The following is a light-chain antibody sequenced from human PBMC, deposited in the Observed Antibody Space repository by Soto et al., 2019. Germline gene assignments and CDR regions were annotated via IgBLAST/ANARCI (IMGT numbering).Light chain of an antibody. J-gene: IGLJ2*01. CDR2: GHS. V-gene: IGLV1-40*01. Sequence: QSVLTQPPSVSGAPGQRVTISCTGSSSNIGAGYDVHWYQQLPGTAPKLLIYGHSNRPSGVPDRFSGSKSGTSASLAITGLQAEDEADYYCQSYDSSLSGYVGFGGGTQLTVL. CDR3: QSYDSSLSGYVG. CDR1: SSNIGAGYD.